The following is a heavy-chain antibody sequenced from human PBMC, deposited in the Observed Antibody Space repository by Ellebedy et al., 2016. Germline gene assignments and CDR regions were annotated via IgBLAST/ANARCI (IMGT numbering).Heavy chain of an antibody. V-gene: IGHV3-48*02. CDR3: ARDDDDSFYYGMDV. Sequence: GGSLRLSXAASGFTFSDCSMNWVRQAPGKGLEWVSYISGSGYNIQYADSVKGRFTISRDNAKNSLYLQMNSLRDEDTALYYCARDDDDSFYYGMDVWGQGTTVTVSS. J-gene: IGHJ6*02. CDR1: GFTFSDCS. D-gene: IGHD5-18*01. CDR2: ISGSGYNI.